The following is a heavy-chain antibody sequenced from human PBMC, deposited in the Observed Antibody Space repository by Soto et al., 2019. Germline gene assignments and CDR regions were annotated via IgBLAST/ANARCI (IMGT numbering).Heavy chain of an antibody. CDR2: ISTGGGST. Sequence: EVQLLESGGGLVQPGGSLRLSCAASGFTFSSHVMSWVRQAPGKGLEWVSGISTGGGSTDYADSVKGRFTISRDNSKNTLHLQMKSLRAEDTAVYYCARSREIIASAGSFYYWGQGTLVTVSS. D-gene: IGHD6-25*01. V-gene: IGHV3-23*01. CDR1: GFTFSSHV. J-gene: IGHJ4*02. CDR3: ARSREIIASAGSFYY.